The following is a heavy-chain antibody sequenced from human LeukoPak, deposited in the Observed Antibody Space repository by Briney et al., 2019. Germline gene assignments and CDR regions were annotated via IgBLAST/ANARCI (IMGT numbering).Heavy chain of an antibody. CDR1: GGTFSSYA. CDR2: IIPIFGTA. V-gene: IGHV1-69*05. D-gene: IGHD3-22*01. J-gene: IGHJ4*02. Sequence: ASVKVSCKASGGTFSSYAISWVRQAPGQGLEWMGGIIPIFGTANYAQKFQGRVTITTDESTSTAYMELSSLRSEDTAVYYCARDVILYDSSGYFDYWGQGTLVTVSS. CDR3: ARDVILYDSSGYFDY.